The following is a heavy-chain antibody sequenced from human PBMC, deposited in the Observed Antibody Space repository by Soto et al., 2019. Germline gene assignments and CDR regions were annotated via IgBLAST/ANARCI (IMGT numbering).Heavy chain of an antibody. J-gene: IGHJ4*02. CDR3: ASGWFGEFVYQFDY. CDR2: ISAYNGNT. D-gene: IGHD3-10*01. Sequence: QVQLVQCGAEVKKPGASVKVSCKPSGYTYTSYAITWVRQAHGQGLEWMGWISAYNGNTNYAQKFQGRVTMTTDTSMSTAYMELRSLGSDDTAVYYCASGWFGEFVYQFDYWGQGTLVTVSS. V-gene: IGHV1-18*01. CDR1: GYTYTSYA.